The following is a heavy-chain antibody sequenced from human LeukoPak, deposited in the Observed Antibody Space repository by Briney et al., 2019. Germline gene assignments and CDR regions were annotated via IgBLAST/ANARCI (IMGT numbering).Heavy chain of an antibody. CDR1: GGSISSYY. Sequence: PSETLSLTCTVSGGSISSYYWSWIRQHPGKGLEWIGYIYYSGSTYYNPSLKSRVTISVDTSKNQFSLKLSPVTAADTAVYYCARAQEDYGDYVGYFDYWGQGTLVTVSS. CDR2: IYYSGST. CDR3: ARAQEDYGDYVGYFDY. D-gene: IGHD4-17*01. J-gene: IGHJ4*02. V-gene: IGHV4-59*06.